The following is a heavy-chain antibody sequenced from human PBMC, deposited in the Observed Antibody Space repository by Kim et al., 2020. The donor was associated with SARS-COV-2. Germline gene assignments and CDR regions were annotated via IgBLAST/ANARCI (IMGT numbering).Heavy chain of an antibody. D-gene: IGHD5-12*01. J-gene: IGHJ6*02. V-gene: IGHV4-4*02. Sequence: SETLSLTCAVSGGSISSSNWWSWVRQPPGKGLEWIGEIYHSGSTNYNPSLKSRITISVDKSKNKFSLKLSSVTAADTAVYYCSRDKRLIVATHGMDVWGQGTTVTVSS. CDR3: SRDKRLIVATHGMDV. CDR2: IYHSGST. CDR1: GGSISSSNW.